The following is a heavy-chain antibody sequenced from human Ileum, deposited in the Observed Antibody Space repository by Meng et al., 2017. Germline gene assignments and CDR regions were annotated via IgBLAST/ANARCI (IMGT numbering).Heavy chain of an antibody. J-gene: IGHJ4*02. CDR2: LHPDGSED. V-gene: IGHV3-7*01. CDR1: GFTFSKYW. CDR3: ARDDGIRTVDY. Sequence: GESLKISCAASGFTFSKYWMSWVRQAPGKRLEWVANLHPDGSEDYYVDSVRGRFTTSRDNAKSSLYLQMNSLRAEDTAVYYCARDDGIRTVDYWGQGTLVTVSS. D-gene: IGHD5-18*01.